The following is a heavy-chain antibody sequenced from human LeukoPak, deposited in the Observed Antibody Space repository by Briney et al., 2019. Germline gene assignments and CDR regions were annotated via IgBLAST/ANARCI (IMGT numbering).Heavy chain of an antibody. J-gene: IGHJ4*02. CDR1: GYTFTSYG. Sequence: GASVKVSCKASGYTFTSYGISWVRQAPGQGLEWMGWISAYNGNTNYAQKLQGRVTMTTDTSTGTAYMELRSLRSDDTAVYYCARDGTLHYYDSSGYCFDYWGQGTLVTVSS. V-gene: IGHV1-18*01. CDR2: ISAYNGNT. D-gene: IGHD3-22*01. CDR3: ARDGTLHYYDSSGYCFDY.